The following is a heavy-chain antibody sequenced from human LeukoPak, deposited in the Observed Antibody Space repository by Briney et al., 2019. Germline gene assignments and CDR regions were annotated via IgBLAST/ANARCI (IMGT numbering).Heavy chain of an antibody. J-gene: IGHJ3*02. D-gene: IGHD3-9*01. CDR2: IWYDGSNK. CDR1: GFTFSNYG. CDR3: ARSPRNYDILTGYYGGLAFDI. Sequence: GGSLRLSCAASGFTFSNYGVHWVRQAPGKGLEWVAVIWYDGSNKYYADSVKGRFTISRDNSKNTVYLQMNSLRAEDTAVYYCARSPRNYDILTGYYGGLAFDIWGQGTMVTVSS. V-gene: IGHV3-33*01.